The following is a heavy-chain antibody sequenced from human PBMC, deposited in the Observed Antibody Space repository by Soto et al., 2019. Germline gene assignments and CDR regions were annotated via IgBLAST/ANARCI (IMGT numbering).Heavy chain of an antibody. J-gene: IGHJ4*02. CDR1: GFSFTDAW. D-gene: IGHD1-26*01. CDR2: IKSRTHGGTA. Sequence: EVQLVESGGGLVEPGGSLRLSCAASGFSFTDAWMGWDRPAPGKGLQWVGRIKSRTHGGTADFPAPVKGRFSISRDDSEILLDLQMSSLQSEDTSVSHCTYEVGRMSLPVFPSRGQGALVSFSS. V-gene: IGHV3-15*01. CDR3: TYEVGRMSLPVFPS.